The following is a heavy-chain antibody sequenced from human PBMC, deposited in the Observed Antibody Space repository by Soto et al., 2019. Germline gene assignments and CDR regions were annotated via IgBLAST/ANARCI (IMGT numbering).Heavy chain of an antibody. Sequence: LRLSCAASGFTFSSYAMHWVRQAPGKGLEWVAVISYDGSNKYYADSVKGRFTISRDNSKNTLYLQMNSLRAEDTAVYYCARDSLGYCSGGSCYGVDYWGQGTLVTVSS. CDR1: GFTFSSYA. CDR2: ISYDGSNK. CDR3: ARDSLGYCSGGSCYGVDY. V-gene: IGHV3-30-3*01. J-gene: IGHJ4*02. D-gene: IGHD2-15*01.